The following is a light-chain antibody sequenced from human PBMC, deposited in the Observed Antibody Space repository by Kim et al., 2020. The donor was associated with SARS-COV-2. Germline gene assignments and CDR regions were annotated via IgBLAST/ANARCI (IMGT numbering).Light chain of an antibody. V-gene: IGLV2-14*03. Sequence: GQSITISCTGTSSTVGDYNYVSWYQQHPSKAPNLIIYDVSDRPSGVSTHFAGSKSGNTASLTISGLQAADEADYYCTSYTGADTVVFGGGTQLTVL. CDR1: SSTVGDYNY. CDR3: TSYTGADTVV. J-gene: IGLJ2*01. CDR2: DVS.